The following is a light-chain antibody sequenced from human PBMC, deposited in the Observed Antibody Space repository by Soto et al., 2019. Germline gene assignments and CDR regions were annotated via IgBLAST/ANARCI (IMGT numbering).Light chain of an antibody. V-gene: IGKV1-12*01. CDR2: AAS. Sequence: DIQMTQSPSSVSASVGDRVTITCRASQGISSWLAWYQQKPGKAPKLLIYAASSWQGGVPSRFSGSGSATDFTLTDNRLQPEDLATYYCQQNNSFPYTFGQGTKLEIK. CDR1: QGISSW. J-gene: IGKJ2*01. CDR3: QQNNSFPYT.